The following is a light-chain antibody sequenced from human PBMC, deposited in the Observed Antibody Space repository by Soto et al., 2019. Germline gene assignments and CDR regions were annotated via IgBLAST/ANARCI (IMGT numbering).Light chain of an antibody. CDR2: GAS. Sequence: EIVMTQSPATLSVSPKEKATLSCRASQSVSSNLAWYQQKPGQAPRLLIYGASTRATGIPARFSGSGSGTEFTLTFSSLQSEDFAVYYCQQYNNWRTFCQGTKVDIK. CDR3: QQYNNWRT. CDR1: QSVSSN. V-gene: IGKV3-15*01. J-gene: IGKJ1*01.